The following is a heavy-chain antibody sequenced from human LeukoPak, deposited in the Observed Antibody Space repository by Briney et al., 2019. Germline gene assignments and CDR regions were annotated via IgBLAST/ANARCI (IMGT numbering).Heavy chain of an antibody. CDR1: GFTFSSYW. CDR3: ARTEGTVAYDS. V-gene: IGHV3-74*01. CDR2: ISSDGSST. J-gene: IGHJ5*01. Sequence: GGSLRLSCAASGFTFSSYWMHWVRQAPGKGLVWVSSISSDGSSTTYADSVRGRFTISRDNAKNTLYLQVNSLRAEDTAVYYCARTEGTVAYDSWGQGTLVTVSS. D-gene: IGHD4-23*01.